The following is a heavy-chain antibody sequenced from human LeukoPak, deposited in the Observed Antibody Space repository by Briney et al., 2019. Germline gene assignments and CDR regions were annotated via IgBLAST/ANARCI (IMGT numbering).Heavy chain of an antibody. Sequence: PGGSLRPSCAASGFTFSSYAMSWVRQAPGKGLEWVSAISGSGGSTYYADSVKGRFTISRDNSKNTLYLQMNSLRAEDTAVYYCAKSPDSSGYYLLFDYWGQGTLVTVSS. J-gene: IGHJ4*02. CDR2: ISGSGGST. CDR3: AKSPDSSGYYLLFDY. D-gene: IGHD3-22*01. CDR1: GFTFSSYA. V-gene: IGHV3-23*01.